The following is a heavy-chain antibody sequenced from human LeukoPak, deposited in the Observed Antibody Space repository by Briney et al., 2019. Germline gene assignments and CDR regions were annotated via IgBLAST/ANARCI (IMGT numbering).Heavy chain of an antibody. Sequence: GGSLRLSCAASGFTFSSYSMNWVRQAPGKGLEWVSSIRSSSSYIYYADSVKGRFTISRDNAKNSLYLQMNSLRAEDTAVYYCARDPPELRAPRWGQGTLVTVSS. V-gene: IGHV3-21*01. D-gene: IGHD1-14*01. CDR2: IRSSSSYI. CDR3: ARDPPELRAPR. J-gene: IGHJ4*02. CDR1: GFTFSSYS.